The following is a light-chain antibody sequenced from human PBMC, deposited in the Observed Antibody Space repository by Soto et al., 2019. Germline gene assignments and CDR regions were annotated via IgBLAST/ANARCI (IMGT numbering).Light chain of an antibody. CDR2: EVS. Sequence: QSALTQPASVSGSPGQSVTISCTGTSSDVGGYNFVSWYQQHPGKAPKLMICEVSKRPSGVPDRFSGSKSGNTASLTVSGLQAEDEADYYCSSYAGNNIYVFGTGTKVTVL. V-gene: IGLV2-8*01. J-gene: IGLJ1*01. CDR3: SSYAGNNIYV. CDR1: SSDVGGYNF.